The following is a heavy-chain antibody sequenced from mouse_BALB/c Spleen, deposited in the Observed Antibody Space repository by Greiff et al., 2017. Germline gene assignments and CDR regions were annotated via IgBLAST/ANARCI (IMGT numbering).Heavy chain of an antibody. V-gene: IGHV5-6-3*01. CDR3: ASLYDGSFFAY. J-gene: IGHJ3*01. Sequence: EVQVVESGGGLVQPGGSLKLSCAASGFTFSSYGMSWVRQTPDKRLEWVATINSNGGSTYYPDSVKGRFTISRDNAKNTLYLQMSSLKSEDTAMYNCASLYDGSFFAYWGQGTLVTVSA. D-gene: IGHD2-3*01. CDR1: GFTFSSYG. CDR2: INSNGGST.